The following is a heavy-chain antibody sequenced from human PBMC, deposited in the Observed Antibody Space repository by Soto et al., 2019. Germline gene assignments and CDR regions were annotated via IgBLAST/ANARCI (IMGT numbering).Heavy chain of an antibody. D-gene: IGHD6-13*01. CDR1: GYTFTSYY. CDR3: ARDGGGSSWSLHYSYGMDV. V-gene: IGHV1-46*01. CDR2: INPSGGST. Sequence: AASVKVSCKASGYTFTSYYMHWVRQVPGQGLEWMGIINPSGGSTSYAQKFQGRVTMTRDTSTSTVYMELSSLRSEDTAVYYCARDGGGSSWSLHYSYGMDVWGQGTTVTVSS. J-gene: IGHJ6*02.